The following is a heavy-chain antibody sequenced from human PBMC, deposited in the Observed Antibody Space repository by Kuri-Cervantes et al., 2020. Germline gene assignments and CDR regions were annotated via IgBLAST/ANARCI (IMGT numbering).Heavy chain of an antibody. J-gene: IGHJ4*02. Sequence: GGSLRLSCEVSGFTFSSYWMHWVRQVPGKGLVWVSRINSDGSITSYADSVKGRFTISRDNAKSTLYLQMSSLRAEDTAVYYCAKVKGRWELLRLQYYFDYWGQGTLVTVSS. CDR1: GFTFSSYW. D-gene: IGHD1-26*01. CDR2: INSDGSIT. CDR3: AKVKGRWELLRLQYYFDY. V-gene: IGHV3-74*01.